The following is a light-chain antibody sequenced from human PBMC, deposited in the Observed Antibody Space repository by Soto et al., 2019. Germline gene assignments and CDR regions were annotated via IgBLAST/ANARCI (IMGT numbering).Light chain of an antibody. J-gene: IGKJ1*01. Sequence: DIQMTQSPSTLSSSVVYIVTITCRSRQGISNYLAWYQQKPGKVPKNLIYAASTLQSGVPSRFSGSGSGTDFTLTISSLQSEDFAVYYCQQYNNWPRTFGQGTKVDIK. CDR3: QQYNNWPRT. V-gene: IGKV1-27*01. CDR2: AAS. CDR1: QGISNY.